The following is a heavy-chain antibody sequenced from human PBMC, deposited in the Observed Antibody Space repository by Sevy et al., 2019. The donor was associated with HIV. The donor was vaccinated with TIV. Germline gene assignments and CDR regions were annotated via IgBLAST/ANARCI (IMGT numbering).Heavy chain of an antibody. D-gene: IGHD3-10*01. J-gene: IGHJ6*02. V-gene: IGHV3-33*01. CDR3: ARSDHYGSGSYYYYYYGMDV. Sequence: GGSLRLSCAASGFTFSSYGMHWVRQAPGKGLEWMAVIWYDGSNKYYADSVNGRFTISRDNSKNTLYLQMNSLRAEDTAVYYRARSDHYGSGSYYYYYYGMDVWGQGTTVTVSS. CDR1: GFTFSSYG. CDR2: IWYDGSNK.